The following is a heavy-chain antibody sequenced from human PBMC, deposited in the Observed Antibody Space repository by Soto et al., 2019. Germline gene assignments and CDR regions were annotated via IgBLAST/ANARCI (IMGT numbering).Heavy chain of an antibody. D-gene: IGHD4-17*01. CDR3: ASPDTVTTGSTAFDI. V-gene: IGHV5-10-1*01. Sequence: GESLKISCKGSGYSFTSYWISWVLQMPGKGLEWMGRIDPSDSYTNYSPSFQGHVTISADKSISTAYLQWSSLKASDTAMYYCASPDTVTTGSTAFDIWGQGTMVTVSS. CDR1: GYSFTSYW. J-gene: IGHJ3*02. CDR2: IDPSDSYT.